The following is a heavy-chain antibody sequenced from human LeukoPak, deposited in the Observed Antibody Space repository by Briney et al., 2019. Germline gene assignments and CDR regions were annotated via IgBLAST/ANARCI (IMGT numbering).Heavy chain of an antibody. J-gene: IGHJ3*02. CDR3: ARRSAAAGIDAFDI. D-gene: IGHD6-13*01. Sequence: GGSLRLSCAASGFPLRNYDMHWVLQPTGKGLEWVSAMGTGDDTYFSGSVKGRFTGVRENAKNTVYLQMNSLRAGDTAMYYCARRSAAAGIDAFDIWGQGTMVIVSS. V-gene: IGHV3-13*01. CDR2: MGTGDDT. CDR1: GFPLRNYD.